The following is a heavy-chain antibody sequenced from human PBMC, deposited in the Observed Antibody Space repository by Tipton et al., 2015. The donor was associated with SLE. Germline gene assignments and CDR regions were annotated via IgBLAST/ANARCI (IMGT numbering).Heavy chain of an antibody. V-gene: IGHV4-39*02. CDR1: GDSITISSYY. CDR2: SGST. CDR3: ARGASGSGSDYDPFSLDF. D-gene: IGHD3-10*01. Sequence: TLSLTCTVSGDSITISSYYWGWIRQPPGKGLEWIGRSGSTYYNPSLKSRVTISVDTAKNHFSLKLSSLTAADTAVYYCARGASGSGSDYDPFSLDFWGQGTLVTVSS. J-gene: IGHJ4*02.